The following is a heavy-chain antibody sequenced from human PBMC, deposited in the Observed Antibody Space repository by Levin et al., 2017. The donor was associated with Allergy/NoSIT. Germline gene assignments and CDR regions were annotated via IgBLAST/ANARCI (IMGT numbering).Heavy chain of an antibody. D-gene: IGHD3-10*01. Sequence: SETLSLTCTVSGGSFSSSGYYWSWIRQPTGKGLEWIGRIYSSGSTYYNPSLKSRVSISMDTSKNQFSLKLSSVTAADTAVYHCARDPRRGSDPPDVWGQGTMVTVSS. CDR2: IYSSGST. V-gene: IGHV4-61*02. CDR1: GGSFSSSGYY. CDR3: ARDPRRGSDPPDV. J-gene: IGHJ3*01.